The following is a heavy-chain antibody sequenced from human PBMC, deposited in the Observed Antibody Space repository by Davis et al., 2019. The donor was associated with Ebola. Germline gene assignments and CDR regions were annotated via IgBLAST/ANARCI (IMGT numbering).Heavy chain of an antibody. V-gene: IGHV1-69*04. CDR3: ARDYRARGLYYYYGMDV. D-gene: IGHD1-26*01. CDR2: IIPILGIA. CDR1: GGTFSSYA. Sequence: SVKVSCKASGGTFSSYAISWVRQAPGQGLEWMGRIIPILGIANYAQKFQGRVTMTRDTSTSTVYMELSSLRSEDTAVYYCARDYRARGLYYYYGMDVWGQGTTVTVSS. J-gene: IGHJ6*02.